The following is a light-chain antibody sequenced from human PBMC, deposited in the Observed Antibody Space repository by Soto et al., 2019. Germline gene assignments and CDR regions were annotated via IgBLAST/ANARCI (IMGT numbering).Light chain of an antibody. J-gene: IGKJ3*01. CDR2: DAF. CDR1: QSVSSF. V-gene: IGKV3-11*01. Sequence: EIVLTQSPATLSLSPGERATLSCRASQSVSSFLAWYQQKPGQPPRLLIYDAFNRATGIPARFSGSGSGTDFTLSISSLEPEDFAVYYCQQRSNWPLFTFGPGTKVDIK. CDR3: QQRSNWPLFT.